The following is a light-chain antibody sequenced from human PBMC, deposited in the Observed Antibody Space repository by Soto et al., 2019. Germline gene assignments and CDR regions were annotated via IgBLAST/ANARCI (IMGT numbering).Light chain of an antibody. CDR3: ISYTSSSTTWV. Sequence: QSALTQPASVSGSPGQSITISCTGTSSDVGGYNYVSWYQQHPGKAPKLMIYEVSNRPSGVSNRFSGSKSGNTASLTISGLQAEDEDDYYCISYTSSSTTWVFGGGTKLTVL. CDR1: SSDVGGYNY. V-gene: IGLV2-14*01. J-gene: IGLJ3*02. CDR2: EVS.